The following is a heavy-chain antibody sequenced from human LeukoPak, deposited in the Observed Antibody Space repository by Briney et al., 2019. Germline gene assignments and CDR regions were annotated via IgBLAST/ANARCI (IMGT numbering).Heavy chain of an antibody. Sequence: SETLSLTCAVYGGSFSGYYWSWIRQPPGKGLEWIGEINHSGSTNYNPSLTSRVTISVDTSKNQFSLKLSSVTAADTAVYYCARNSITMVRGVYNYYYYYYMDVWGKGTTVTISS. V-gene: IGHV4-34*01. CDR2: INHSGST. D-gene: IGHD3-10*01. CDR3: ARNSITMVRGVYNYYYYYYMDV. J-gene: IGHJ6*03. CDR1: GGSFSGYY.